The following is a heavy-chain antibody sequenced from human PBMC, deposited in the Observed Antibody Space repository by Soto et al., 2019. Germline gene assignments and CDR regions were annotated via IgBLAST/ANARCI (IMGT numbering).Heavy chain of an antibody. D-gene: IGHD3-22*01. CDR3: AHRSYYYDSSGFYFDY. V-gene: IGHV2-5*02. CDR2: IYWDDDK. Sequence: QITLKESGPTLVKPTQTLTLTCTFSGFSLSTSGVGVSWIRQPPGKALEWLALIYWDDDKRYSPSLKSRLTITKDTSKNQVVLTMTNMDPVDTATYYCAHRSYYYDSSGFYFDYWGQGTLVTVSS. CDR1: GFSLSTSGVG. J-gene: IGHJ4*02.